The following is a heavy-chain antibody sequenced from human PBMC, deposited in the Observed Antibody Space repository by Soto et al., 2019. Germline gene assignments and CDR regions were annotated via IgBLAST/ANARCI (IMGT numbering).Heavy chain of an antibody. V-gene: IGHV1-3*01. CDR1: GYTFTGYA. CDR3: ARDYFDSSDYTTNWFDP. Sequence: ASVKVSCKASGYTFTGYAMHWVRQAPGQRLEWMGWINAGNGNTKYSQKFQGRVTITRDTSASTAYMELSSLRSEDTALYYCARDYFDSSDYTTNWFDPWGQGTLVTVSS. D-gene: IGHD3-22*01. CDR2: INAGNGNT. J-gene: IGHJ5*02.